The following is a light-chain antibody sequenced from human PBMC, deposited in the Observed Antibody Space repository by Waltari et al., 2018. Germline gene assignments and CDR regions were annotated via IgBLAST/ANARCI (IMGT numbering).Light chain of an antibody. CDR3: QQYYSTPPYT. CDR1: QSVLYSSNNKNY. V-gene: IGKV4-1*01. CDR2: WAS. J-gene: IGKJ2*01. Sequence: LAVSLGERATINCKSSQSVLYSSNNKNYLAWYQQKPGQPPKLLIYWASTRESGVPDRFSGSGSGTDFTLTISSLQAEDVAVYYCQQYYSTPPYTFGQGTKLEIK.